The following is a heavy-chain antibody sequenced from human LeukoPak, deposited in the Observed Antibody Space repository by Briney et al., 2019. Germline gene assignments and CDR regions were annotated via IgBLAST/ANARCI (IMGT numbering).Heavy chain of an antibody. J-gene: IGHJ3*02. D-gene: IGHD1-20*01. CDR1: GDSVSSNSVA. Sequence: SQALSLTCAISGDSVSSNSVAWGCVRQHPSGGNGWLVRTYYRFTWYTDYAGSVKSRITVNTDTSQYQYSLQLSSVTTSVTTVYYCARHISGATKELSAFDIWGQGTMVNVSS. CDR3: ARHISGATKELSAFDI. V-gene: IGHV6-1*01. CDR2: TYYRFTWYT.